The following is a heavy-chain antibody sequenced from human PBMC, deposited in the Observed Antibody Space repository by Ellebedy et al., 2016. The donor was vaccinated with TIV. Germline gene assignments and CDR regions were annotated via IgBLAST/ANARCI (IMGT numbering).Heavy chain of an antibody. V-gene: IGHV5-10-1*01. D-gene: IGHD3-22*01. J-gene: IGHJ4*02. CDR3: ARHYQVYDTVLYYFDY. CDR1: GYSFTSYW. CDR2: IDPSDSYT. Sequence: GESLKISCKGSGYSFTSYWISWVRQMPGKGLEWMGRIDPSDSYTNYSPSFQGHVTISADKSISTAYLQWSSLKASDTAMYYCARHYQVYDTVLYYFDYWGQGTLVTVSS.